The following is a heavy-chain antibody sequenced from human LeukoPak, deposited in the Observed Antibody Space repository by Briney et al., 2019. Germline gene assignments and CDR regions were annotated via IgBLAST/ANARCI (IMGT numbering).Heavy chain of an antibody. CDR1: GFTFSNYW. J-gene: IGHJ6*03. V-gene: IGHV3-7*01. Sequence: GGSLRLSCAASGFTFSNYWMSWVRQAPGKGLEWVANIKQDGSEKYYVDSVKGRFTISRDNAKNSLYLQMNSLRAEDTAVYYCARDFDRCTRKIGRDSLYYYYYYMDVWGKGTTVTVSS. CDR3: ARDFDRCTRKIGRDSLYYYYYYMDV. D-gene: IGHD2-8*01. CDR2: IKQDGSEK.